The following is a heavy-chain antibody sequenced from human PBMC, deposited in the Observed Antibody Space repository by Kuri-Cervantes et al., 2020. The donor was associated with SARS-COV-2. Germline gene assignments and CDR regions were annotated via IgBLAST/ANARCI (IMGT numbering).Heavy chain of an antibody. CDR2: MNPNSGGT. CDR3: ARGPSWNYIWGTYRGGWDTFDI. V-gene: IGHV1-2*04. Sequence: ASVNVSCKASRSTFTDYDMHWVRQAPGQGLEWMGWMNPNSGGTNSAQKFQGWVIMTRDTSITTAYMELSRLRSDDTAVYYCARGPSWNYIWGTYRGGWDTFDIWGQGTMVTVSS. CDR1: RSTFTDYD. D-gene: IGHD3-16*02. J-gene: IGHJ3*02.